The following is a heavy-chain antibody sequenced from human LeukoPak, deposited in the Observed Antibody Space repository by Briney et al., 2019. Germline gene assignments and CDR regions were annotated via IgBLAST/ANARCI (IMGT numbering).Heavy chain of an antibody. D-gene: IGHD3-22*01. V-gene: IGHV3-23*01. CDR2: ISGSGGST. J-gene: IGHJ4*02. Sequence: GGSLRLSCAASGFTFSSYAMSWVRQAPGKGLEWVSAISGSGGSTYYADSVKGRFTISRDTYKNTLYLQMNSLRAEDTAVYYCAKSPQYYYDSSGLDYWGQGTLVTVSS. CDR1: GFTFSSYA. CDR3: AKSPQYYYDSSGLDY.